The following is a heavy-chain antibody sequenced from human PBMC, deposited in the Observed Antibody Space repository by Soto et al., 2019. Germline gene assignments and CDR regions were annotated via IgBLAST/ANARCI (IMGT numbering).Heavy chain of an antibody. J-gene: IGHJ4*02. CDR1: GFTFSSYS. V-gene: IGHV3-21*01. CDR3: ASIRYFDWLVIHY. D-gene: IGHD3-9*01. Sequence: KSGGSLRLSCAASGFTFSSYSMNWVRQAPGKGLEWVSSISSSSSYIYYADSVKGRFTISRDNAKNSLYLQMNSLRAEDTAVYYCASIRYFDWLVIHYWRQRTLVTVSS. CDR2: ISSSSSYI.